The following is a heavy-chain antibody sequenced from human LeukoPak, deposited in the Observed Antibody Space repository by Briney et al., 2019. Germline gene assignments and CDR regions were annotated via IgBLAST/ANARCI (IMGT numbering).Heavy chain of an antibody. CDR1: GFTFSSYS. V-gene: IGHV3-48*01. J-gene: IGHJ4*02. CDR2: ISSSSSTI. Sequence: PAGGSLRLSCAASGFTFSSYSMNWVRQAPGKGREGVSYISSSSSTIYYADSVKGRFTISRDNAQNSLYLQMNSLRAEDTAVYYFARGVRYSGSSEFDYWGQGTLVSVSS. D-gene: IGHD1-26*01. CDR3: ARGVRYSGSSEFDY.